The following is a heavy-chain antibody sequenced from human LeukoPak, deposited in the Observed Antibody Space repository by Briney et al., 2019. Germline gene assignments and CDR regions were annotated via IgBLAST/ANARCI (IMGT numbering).Heavy chain of an antibody. J-gene: IGHJ4*02. CDR2: ISGGGDYT. CDR3: AREGAG. CDR1: GFTFSSYA. V-gene: IGHV3-23*01. Sequence: PGGSLRLSCAASGFTFSSYAMTWVRQAPGKGLEWVSSISGGGDYTYYTDSVKGRFTISRDNSKNSLYLQMNSLRAEDTAVYYCAREGAGWGQGTLVTVSS.